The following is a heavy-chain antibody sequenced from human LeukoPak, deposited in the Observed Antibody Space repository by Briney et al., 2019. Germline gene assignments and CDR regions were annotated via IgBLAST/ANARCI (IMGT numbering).Heavy chain of an antibody. CDR2: ISDSGGST. CDR1: GFTLSRYA. Sequence: SGGSLRLSCAASGFTLSRYAMTWVRQAPGKGLEWVSTISDSGGSTYYADSVKGRFTISRDNSKNTLYLQMHSLRAEDTAVYYCAKDLELERGMADYFDYWGQGTLVTVSS. V-gene: IGHV3-23*01. J-gene: IGHJ4*02. D-gene: IGHD1-1*01. CDR3: AKDLELERGMADYFDY.